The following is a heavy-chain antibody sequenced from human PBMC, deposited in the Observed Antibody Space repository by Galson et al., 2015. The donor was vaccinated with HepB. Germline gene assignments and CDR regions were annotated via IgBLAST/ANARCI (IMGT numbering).Heavy chain of an antibody. J-gene: IGHJ3*02. CDR2: ISGSGGSI. Sequence: SLRLSCAASGLTFSTYAMSWVRQAPGKGLEWLSTISGSGGSIYYADSVKGRFAISRYNSTSTLYLQRNGLRAEDTAVYFCAKFFSGTYYLDAFDIWGHGTLVTVSS. CDR3: AKFFSGTYYLDAFDI. CDR1: GLTFSTYA. V-gene: IGHV3-23*01. D-gene: IGHD1-26*01.